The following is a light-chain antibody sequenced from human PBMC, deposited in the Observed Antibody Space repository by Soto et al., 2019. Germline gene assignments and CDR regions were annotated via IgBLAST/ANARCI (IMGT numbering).Light chain of an antibody. V-gene: IGKV3-20*01. CDR3: HQCDSSPLT. CDR2: GAS. Sequence: EIVLTQSPGTLSLSPGERATLSCRASQSVSSSYLAWYQQKPGQAPRLLIYGASSRATGIPDRFSGSGSGTAFTLTISRLEPEDFAVYYCHQCDSSPLTFGGGTKVEIK. J-gene: IGKJ4*01. CDR1: QSVSSSY.